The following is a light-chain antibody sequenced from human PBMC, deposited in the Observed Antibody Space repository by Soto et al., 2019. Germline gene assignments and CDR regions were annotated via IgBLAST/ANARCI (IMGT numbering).Light chain of an antibody. Sequence: QSVLTQSPSASASLGASVKLTCTLSSGHSNYGIAWHQLHPERGPRYLMKVNSDGSHDKGDGIPDRFLGSSSGAERFPTISSLQSEDEADYYCQTWGTGILVFGGGTKLTVL. V-gene: IGLV4-69*01. CDR3: QTWGTGILV. CDR1: SGHSNYG. CDR2: VNSDGSH. J-gene: IGLJ3*02.